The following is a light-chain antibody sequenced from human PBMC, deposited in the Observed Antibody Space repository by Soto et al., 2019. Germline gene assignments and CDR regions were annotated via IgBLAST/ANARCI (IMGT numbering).Light chain of an antibody. Sequence: QPVLTQSPSASASLGASVKLTCTLSRGHSSYAIAWHQQQPEKGPRYLMKVNSDGSHTKGDGIPDRFSGSTSGAERYLTISSRQSEDEADYYCQTWGTGIQVFGGGTKLTVL. CDR1: RGHSSYA. V-gene: IGLV4-69*01. J-gene: IGLJ2*01. CDR3: QTWGTGIQV. CDR2: VNSDGSH.